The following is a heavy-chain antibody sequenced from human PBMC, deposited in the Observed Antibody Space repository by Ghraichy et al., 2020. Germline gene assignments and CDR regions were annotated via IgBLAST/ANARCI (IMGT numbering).Heavy chain of an antibody. J-gene: IGHJ5*02. CDR1: GFPFSSYA. CDR2: ISFSGANT. V-gene: IGHV3-23*01. D-gene: IGHD2-15*01. CDR3: AKAWRYCSAATCPSYNWFDP. Sequence: GGSLRLSCAASGFPFSSYAMSWVRQTPGKGLEWVSSISFSGANTYYAVSVKGRFTISRDNSKNTLYLQMNSLRADDTAVYYCAKAWRYCSAATCPSYNWFDPWGQGTLVTVSS.